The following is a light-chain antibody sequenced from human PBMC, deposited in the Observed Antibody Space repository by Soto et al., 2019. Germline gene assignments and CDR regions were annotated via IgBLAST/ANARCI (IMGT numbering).Light chain of an antibody. V-gene: IGKV3D-20*02. CDR3: QQRGDWPPIT. Sequence: EIVLTQSPGTLSLSPGERATLSCRASQSVRSSYLAWYQQKPGQAPRVLIYDASSRATGIPARFSGSGSGTDFTLTISSLEPEDFAVYYCQQRGDWPPITFGQGTRLEIK. CDR2: DAS. J-gene: IGKJ5*01. CDR1: QSVRSSY.